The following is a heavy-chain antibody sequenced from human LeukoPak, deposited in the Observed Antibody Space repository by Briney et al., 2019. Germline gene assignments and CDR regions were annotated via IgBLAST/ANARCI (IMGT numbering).Heavy chain of an antibody. CDR1: GFTFSSYS. V-gene: IGHV3-48*04. CDR3: ARVGKVGSTGATSFDY. J-gene: IGHJ4*02. Sequence: PGGSLRLSCAASGFTFSSYSMNWVRQAPGKGLEWVSYISSSGSIVYYADSVKGRFTISRDNAKNSLYVQTNSLRAEDTAVYYCARVGKVGSTGATSFDYWGQGTLVTVSS. CDR2: ISSSGSIV. D-gene: IGHD1-26*01.